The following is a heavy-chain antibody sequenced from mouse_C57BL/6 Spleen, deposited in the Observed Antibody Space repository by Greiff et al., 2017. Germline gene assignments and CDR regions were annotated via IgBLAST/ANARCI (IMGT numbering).Heavy chain of an antibody. Sequence: QVQLQQPGAELVKPGASVKMSCKASGYTFTSYWITWVKQRPGQGLEWIGDIYPGSGSTNYNEKFKSKATLTVDTSSSTAYMQLSSLTYEDSAVYYCARKLTGTYYAMDYWGQGTSVTVSS. CDR2: IYPGSGST. J-gene: IGHJ4*01. D-gene: IGHD4-1*01. V-gene: IGHV1-55*01. CDR3: ARKLTGTYYAMDY. CDR1: GYTFTSYW.